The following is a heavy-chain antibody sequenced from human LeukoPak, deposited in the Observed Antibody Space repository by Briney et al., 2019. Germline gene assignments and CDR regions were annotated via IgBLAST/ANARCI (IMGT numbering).Heavy chain of an antibody. J-gene: IGHJ4*02. Sequence: SGGSLRLSCAVSGFTFSSYSMNWVRQTPGKGLEWVSTIDTSGGSTHYADSVKGRFTISRDNSKNTMYLQMNSLRVEDTAIYYCATDVGTVFFDNWGQGTVVTVSS. CDR1: GFTFSSYS. V-gene: IGHV3-23*01. CDR2: IDTSGGST. CDR3: ATDVGTVFFDN. D-gene: IGHD3/OR15-3a*01.